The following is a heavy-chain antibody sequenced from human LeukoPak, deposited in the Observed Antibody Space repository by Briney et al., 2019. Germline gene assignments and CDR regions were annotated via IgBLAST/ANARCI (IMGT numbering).Heavy chain of an antibody. V-gene: IGHV1-18*04. J-gene: IGHJ3*02. Sequence: GASVKVSCKASGYTFTSYGISWVRQASGQGLEWMGWISAYNGNTNYAQKLQGRVTMTTDTSTSTAYMELRSLRSDDTAVYYCARGYSYGYVKGAFDIWGQGTMVTVSS. D-gene: IGHD5-18*01. CDR3: ARGYSYGYVKGAFDI. CDR1: GYTFTSYG. CDR2: ISAYNGNT.